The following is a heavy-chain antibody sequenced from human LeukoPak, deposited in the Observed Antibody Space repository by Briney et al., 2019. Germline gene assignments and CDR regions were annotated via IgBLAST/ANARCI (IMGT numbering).Heavy chain of an antibody. CDR2: IIPIFGTA. V-gene: IGHV1-69*05. CDR3: ARGIGSIGSFDY. D-gene: IGHD3-22*01. CDR1: GYTFTGYY. Sequence: SVKVSCKASGYTFTGYYMHWARQAPGQGLEWMGGIIPIFGTANYAQKFQGRVTITTDESTSTAYMELSSLRSEDTAVYYCARGIGSIGSFDYWGQGTLVTVSS. J-gene: IGHJ4*02.